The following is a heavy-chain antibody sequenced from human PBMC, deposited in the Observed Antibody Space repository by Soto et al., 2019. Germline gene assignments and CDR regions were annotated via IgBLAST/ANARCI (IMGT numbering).Heavy chain of an antibody. CDR3: ARGSCDFWIGLALGYYYYGMDV. CDR1: GGSFSGYY. Sequence: SETLSLTCAVYGGSFSGYYWSWIRQPPGKGLEWIGEINHSGSTNYNPSLKSRVTISVDTSKNQFSLKLSSVTAADTAVYYCARGSCDFWIGLALGYYYYGMDVWGQGTTVTVSS. D-gene: IGHD3-3*01. CDR2: INHSGST. V-gene: IGHV4-34*01. J-gene: IGHJ6*02.